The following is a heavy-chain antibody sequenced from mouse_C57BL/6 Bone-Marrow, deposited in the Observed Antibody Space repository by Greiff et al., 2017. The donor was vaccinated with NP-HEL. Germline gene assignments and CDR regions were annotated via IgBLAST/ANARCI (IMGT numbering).Heavy chain of an antibody. CDR3: ARSCDGFLYWYFDV. D-gene: IGHD2-3*01. J-gene: IGHJ1*03. CDR1: GYTFTSYG. V-gene: IGHV1-81*01. Sequence: VQLQQSGAELARPGASVKLSCKASGYTFTSYGISWVKQRTGQGLEWIGEIYPRSGNTYYNEKFKGKATLTADNSSSTAYMALRILTSKDSAVYFCARSCDGFLYWYFDVWGTGTTVTVSS. CDR2: IYPRSGNT.